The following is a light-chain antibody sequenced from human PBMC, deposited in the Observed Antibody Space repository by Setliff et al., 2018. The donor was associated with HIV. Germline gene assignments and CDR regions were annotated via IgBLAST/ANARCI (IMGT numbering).Light chain of an antibody. Sequence: NFMLTQPHSVSESPGKTVTISCTRSSGGIASSVVRWYQQRPGSSPTTVIFENNQRPFAIPDRFSGSIDSPSNSASLTISGLKTEDEADYYCKSYDANTHRWVFGGWTKVTVL. J-gene: IGLJ3*02. CDR3: KSYDANTHRWV. CDR1: SGGIASSV. CDR2: ENN. V-gene: IGLV6-57*01.